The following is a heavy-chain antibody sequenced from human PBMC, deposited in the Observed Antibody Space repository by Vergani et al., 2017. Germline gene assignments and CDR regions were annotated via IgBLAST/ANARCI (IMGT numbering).Heavy chain of an antibody. V-gene: IGHV4-34*02. D-gene: IGHD3-3*02. CDR1: GVSFKTYF. CDR2: VDHSDRP. J-gene: IGHJ6*01. CDR3: ARGRKHFFEAPYDV. Sequence: QVQLQQWGATVLKPSETLSLTCAVHGVSFKTYFWNWIRQSPDKGLEWIGEVDHSDRPYYNPSLRGRVTISVDTSKNQISLRLHSVDVADSAIYYCARGRKHFFEAPYDVWVQGSPVAVSS.